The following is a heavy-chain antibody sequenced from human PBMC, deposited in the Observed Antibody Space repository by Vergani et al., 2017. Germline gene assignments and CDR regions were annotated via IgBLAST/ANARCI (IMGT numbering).Heavy chain of an antibody. CDR1: GGSFSGYY. CDR3: ARMGGYDEGDAFRIGYFDS. J-gene: IGHJ4*02. D-gene: IGHD3-22*01. Sequence: QVQLQQWGAGLLKPSETLSLTCAVYGGSFSGYYWSWIRQPPGKGLEWIGEINHSGSTNYNPSLRRRINMSVDTSKNQFSLKLNSVTAADTAMYYCARMGGYDEGDAFRIGYFDSWGPGILVTVSS. CDR2: INHSGST. V-gene: IGHV4-34*01.